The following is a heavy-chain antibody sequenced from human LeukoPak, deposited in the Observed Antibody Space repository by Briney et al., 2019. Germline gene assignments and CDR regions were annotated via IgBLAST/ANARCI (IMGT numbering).Heavy chain of an antibody. Sequence: SETLSLTCAVYGGSFSGYYWSWIRQPPGKGLEWIGEINHSGSTNYNPSLKSRVTISVDTSKNQFSLKLSSVTAADTAVYYCARGPHYALGIYFDYWGQGTLVTVSS. CDR3: ARGPHYALGIYFDY. CDR1: GGSFSGYY. D-gene: IGHD7-27*01. J-gene: IGHJ4*02. V-gene: IGHV4-34*01. CDR2: INHSGST.